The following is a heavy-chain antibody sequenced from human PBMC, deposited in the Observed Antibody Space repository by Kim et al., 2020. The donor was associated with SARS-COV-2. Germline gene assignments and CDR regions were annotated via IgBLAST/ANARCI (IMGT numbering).Heavy chain of an antibody. CDR1: GGSISSGSYY. V-gene: IGHV4-61*02. CDR2: IYTSGST. D-gene: IGHD5-18*01. J-gene: IGHJ4*02. Sequence: SETLSLTCTVSGGSISSGSYYWSWIRQPAGKGLEWIGRIYTSGSTNYNPSLKSRVTISVDTSKNQFSLKLSSVTAADTAVYYCASGVGYSYGHKGYWGQGTLVTVSS. CDR3: ASGVGYSYGHKGY.